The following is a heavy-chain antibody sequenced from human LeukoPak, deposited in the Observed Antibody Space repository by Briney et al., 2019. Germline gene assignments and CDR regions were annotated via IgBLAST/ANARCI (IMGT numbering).Heavy chain of an antibody. CDR1: GFTVSSYY. J-gene: IGHJ6*02. Sequence: TGGSLRLSCAASGFTVSSYYMTWVRQAPGKGLEWVSVMYSGGSTYYVDSVKGRVAISRDNSQNTVFLQMNSVRVEDTAVYYCARSYSNHLFGMDVWGQGTAVTVSS. CDR2: MYSGGST. CDR3: ARSYSNHLFGMDV. D-gene: IGHD4-11*01. V-gene: IGHV3-66*01.